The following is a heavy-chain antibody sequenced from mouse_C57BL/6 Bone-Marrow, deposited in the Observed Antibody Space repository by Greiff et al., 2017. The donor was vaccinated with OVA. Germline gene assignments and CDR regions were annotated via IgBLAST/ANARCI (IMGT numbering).Heavy chain of an antibody. CDR2: IHPNSGST. V-gene: IGHV1-64*01. D-gene: IGHD1-1*01. CDR3: ARLRRYYLDY. J-gene: IGHJ2*01. CDR1: GYTFTSYW. Sequence: VQLQQPGAELVKPGASVKLSCKASGYTFTSYWMHWVKQRPGQGLEWIGMIHPNSGSTNYNEKFKSKATLTVDKSSSTAYMQLSSLTSEDSAGYDCARLRRYYLDYWGQGTTLTGSS.